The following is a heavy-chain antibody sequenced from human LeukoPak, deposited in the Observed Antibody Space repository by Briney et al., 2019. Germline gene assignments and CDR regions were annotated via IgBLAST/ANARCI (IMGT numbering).Heavy chain of an antibody. CDR3: AKPRDGYNPHFDY. CDR2: INSNSGGT. J-gene: IGHJ4*02. D-gene: IGHD5-24*01. CDR1: GYTFTGYY. Sequence: GASVKVSCKASGYTFTGYYMHWVRQAPGQGLEWMGWINSNSGGTNYAQKFQGRVTMTRDTSISTAYMELSRLRSDDTAVYYCAKPRDGYNPHFDYWGQGTLVTVSS. V-gene: IGHV1-2*02.